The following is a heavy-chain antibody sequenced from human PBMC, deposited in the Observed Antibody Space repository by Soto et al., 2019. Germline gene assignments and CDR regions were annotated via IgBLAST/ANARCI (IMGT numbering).Heavy chain of an antibody. CDR3: ARDGYCSGGSCYDWFDP. CDR2: INAGNGNT. CDR1: GYTFTSYA. V-gene: IGHV1-3*01. Sequence: ASVTVSCQASGYTFTSYAMHWVRQAPGQRLEWMGWINAGNGNTKYSQKFQGRVTITRDTSASTAYMELSSLRSEDTAVYYCARDGYCSGGSCYDWFDPWGQGTRVTV. D-gene: IGHD2-15*01. J-gene: IGHJ5*02.